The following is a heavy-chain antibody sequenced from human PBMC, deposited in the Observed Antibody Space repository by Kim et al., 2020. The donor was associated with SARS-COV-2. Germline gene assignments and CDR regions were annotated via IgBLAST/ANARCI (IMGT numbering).Heavy chain of an antibody. V-gene: IGHV3-30*02. D-gene: IGHD6-13*01. Sequence: YYSDSVSGRFTISRDNSKNILYLQMDSLRTDDTALYYGASFSAQQLAPHYYWGQGTQVTVSS. J-gene: IGHJ4*02. CDR3: ASFSAQQLAPHYY.